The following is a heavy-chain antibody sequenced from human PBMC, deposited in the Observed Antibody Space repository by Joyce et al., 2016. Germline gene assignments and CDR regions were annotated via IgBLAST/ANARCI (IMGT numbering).Heavy chain of an antibody. V-gene: IGHV3-74*01. CDR1: GSTFNNLW. CDR3: AGVFDY. Sequence: EVQLVESGGGLVQPGGSLRLSCVVSGSTFNNLWIHWVRQAPGKGLVWVSGIKDDVISTFDADSVKGRFTISRDDAKNTVYLQMNSLRAEDTALYYCAGVFDYWGQGTLVTVSS. CDR2: IKDDVIST. J-gene: IGHJ4*02.